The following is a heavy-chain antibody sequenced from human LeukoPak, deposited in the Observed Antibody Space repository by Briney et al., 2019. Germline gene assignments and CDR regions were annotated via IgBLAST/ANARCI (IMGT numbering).Heavy chain of an antibody. D-gene: IGHD4-23*01. Sequence: SQTLSLTCAVSGDTISSNSVAWNWIRQSPSRGLEWLGRTYYRFRWYNEYAVSVKSRKTINPDTSKNQFSLQVNSVTPEDTAVYYCARGVNSSFDSWGQGTLVTVSS. CDR1: GDTISSNSVA. CDR3: ARGVNSSFDS. V-gene: IGHV6-1*01. CDR2: TYYRFRWYN. J-gene: IGHJ4*02.